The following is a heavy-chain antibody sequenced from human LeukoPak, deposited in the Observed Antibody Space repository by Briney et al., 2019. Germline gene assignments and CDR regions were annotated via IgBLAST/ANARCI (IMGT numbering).Heavy chain of an antibody. CDR3: AREASSSWIDY. D-gene: IGHD6-13*01. CDR1: GGSISSYY. V-gene: IGHV4-59*01. Sequence: SETLSLTCTVSGGSISSYYWSWIRQPPGKGLEWIGYIYYSGSTNYNPSLKSRVTISVDTSKNQFSLKLSSVTAADTAVYYCAREASSSWIDYWGQGTLVTLSS. J-gene: IGHJ4*02. CDR2: IYYSGST.